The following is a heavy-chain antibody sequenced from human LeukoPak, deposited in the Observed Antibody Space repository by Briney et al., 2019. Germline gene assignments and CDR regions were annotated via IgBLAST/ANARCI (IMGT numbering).Heavy chain of an antibody. CDR3: AELGITMIGGV. CDR2: ISSSGSTI. V-gene: IGHV3-48*03. D-gene: IGHD3-10*02. Sequence: GGSLRLSCAASGFTSSSYEMNWVRQAPGKGLEWVSYISSSGSTIYYADSVKGRFTISRDNAKNSLYLHMNSLRAEDTAVYYCAELGITMIGGVWGKGTTVTISS. J-gene: IGHJ6*04. CDR1: GFTSSSYE.